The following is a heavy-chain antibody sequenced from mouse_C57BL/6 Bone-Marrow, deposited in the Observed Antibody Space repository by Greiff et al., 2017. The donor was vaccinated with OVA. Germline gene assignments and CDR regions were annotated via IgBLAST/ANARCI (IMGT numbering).Heavy chain of an antibody. CDR3: APCDSYVDY. CDR1: GFNIKNTY. D-gene: IGHD2-4*01. V-gene: IGHV14-3*01. J-gene: IGHJ2*01. Sequence: VHVKQSVAELVRPGGSVKLSCTASGFNIKNTYMHWVKQTPEQGLEWIGTIDPANGNTKYAPKLRGKATITADTSSNTAYLQLSSLTSEDTAIYYCAPCDSYVDYWGQGTTLTVSS. CDR2: IDPANGNT.